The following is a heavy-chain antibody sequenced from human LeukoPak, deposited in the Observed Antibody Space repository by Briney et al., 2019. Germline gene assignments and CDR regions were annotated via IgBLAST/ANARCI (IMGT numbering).Heavy chain of an antibody. CDR3: GRGPDYGGRHNWFDP. D-gene: IGHD4-23*01. CDR2: IIHSGST. J-gene: IGHJ5*02. CDR1: GGSFSGYY. V-gene: IGHV4-34*01. Sequence: SETLSLTGAVYGGSFSGYYWSWIRHPPGKGLEWIGEIIHSGSTNYNPFLKSRVTISVDTSKNQYSLKLSSVTAADTAVYYCGRGPDYGGRHNWFDPWGQGTLVTVSS.